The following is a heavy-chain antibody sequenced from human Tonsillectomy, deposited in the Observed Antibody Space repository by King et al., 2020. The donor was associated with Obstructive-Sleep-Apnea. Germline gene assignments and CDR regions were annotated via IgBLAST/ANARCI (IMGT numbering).Heavy chain of an antibody. J-gene: IGHJ4*02. Sequence: QLQESGPGLVKPSETLSLTCTVSGGSISSSSYYWGWIRQPPGKGLEWIGSIYYSGSTYYNPSLKSRVTISVDTSKNQFSLKPSSVTAADTAVYYCARWSQYSGYDDSDYWGQGTLVTVSS. CDR3: ARWSQYSGYDDSDY. CDR1: GGSISSSSYY. V-gene: IGHV4-39*01. D-gene: IGHD5-12*01. CDR2: IYYSGST.